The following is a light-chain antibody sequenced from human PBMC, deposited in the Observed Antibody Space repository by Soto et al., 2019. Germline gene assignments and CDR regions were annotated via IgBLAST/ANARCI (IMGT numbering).Light chain of an antibody. V-gene: IGLV4-69*01. CDR1: GGHTTYA. CDR3: QTWDSDSHV. Sequence: QPVLTQSPSASASLGASVKLTCTVTGGHTTYAIAWHQQQPDKAPRYLMTLNSDGTHFDGDGIPDRFSGSSSGAERYLTISSLQPEDEADYYCQTWDSDSHVFGAGTKVTVL. CDR2: LNSDGTH. J-gene: IGLJ1*01.